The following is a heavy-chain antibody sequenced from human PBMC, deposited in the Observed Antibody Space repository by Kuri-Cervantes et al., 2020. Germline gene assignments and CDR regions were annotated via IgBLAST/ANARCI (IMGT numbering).Heavy chain of an antibody. CDR3: ARCYNWNFDY. D-gene: IGHD1-20*01. CDR2: LLTSGST. Sequence: SETLSLTCTVSGASLGSYYWSWIRQPPGKGLEWIGLLLTSGSTNYNPSLRSRVTISVDKSKNQSSLMLSSVTAADTAVYYCARCYNWNFDYWGQGTLVTVSS. J-gene: IGHJ4*02. V-gene: IGHV4-4*07. CDR1: GASLGSYY.